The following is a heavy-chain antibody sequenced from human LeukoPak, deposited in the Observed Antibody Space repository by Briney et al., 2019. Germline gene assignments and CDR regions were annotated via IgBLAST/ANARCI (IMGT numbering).Heavy chain of an antibody. V-gene: IGHV4-38-2*02. CDR2: MYHSRST. J-gene: IGHJ5*02. CDR1: GYSIRSGYY. CDR3: ARVPGPNWFDP. Sequence: PSETLSLTCTVSGYSIRSGYYWGWIRQPPGKGLEWIGSMYHSRSTYYNPSLRSRVTISVDTSKNQISLNLRSVTAADTAVYYCARVPGPNWFDPWGQGTLVTVSS.